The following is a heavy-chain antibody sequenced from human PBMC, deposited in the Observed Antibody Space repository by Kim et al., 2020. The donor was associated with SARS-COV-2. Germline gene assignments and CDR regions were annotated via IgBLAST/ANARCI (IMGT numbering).Heavy chain of an antibody. D-gene: IGHD2-2*02. V-gene: IGHV7-4-1*02. CDR1: GYTFSKYG. CDR2: IDTNTGTP. Sequence: ASVKVSCKAFGYTFSKYGLNWVRQAPGQGLEWMGWIDTNTGTPAHAQAFRGRFVFSFDTSVSTAYLQINSLKAEDTAVYYCAREDGIPGAIKTNWLDPGGQGTLVTVSS. J-gene: IGHJ5*02. CDR3: AREDGIPGAIKTNWLDP.